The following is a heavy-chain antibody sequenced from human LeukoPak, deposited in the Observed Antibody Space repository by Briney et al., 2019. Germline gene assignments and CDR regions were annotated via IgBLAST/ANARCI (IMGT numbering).Heavy chain of an antibody. D-gene: IGHD6-13*01. J-gene: IGHJ5*02. CDR2: INPSGGST. Sequence: ASVNVSCKASGYTFTSYYMHWVRQAPGQPLEWMGIINPSGGSTSYAQKFQGRVTMTRDTSTSTVYMEMSSLRSEDTAVCYCARIGGIAAAGTWLWFDPWGQGTLVTVSS. CDR1: GYTFTSYY. CDR3: ARIGGIAAAGTWLWFDP. V-gene: IGHV1-46*01.